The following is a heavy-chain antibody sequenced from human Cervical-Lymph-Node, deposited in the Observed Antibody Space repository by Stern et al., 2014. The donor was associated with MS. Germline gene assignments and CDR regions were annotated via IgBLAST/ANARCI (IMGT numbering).Heavy chain of an antibody. D-gene: IGHD3-10*01. CDR3: ARDRPPFIYGMDV. J-gene: IGHJ6*02. V-gene: IGHV3-30*04. Sequence: VQLVESGGGMAQPGRSLRLSCAASGFSFSTFAMHWFRQAPGKGLEWVAVISYDGSDTYYADSVKARFSISRDNSQNTVYLQMNSLRVEDTAVYYCARDRPPFIYGMDVWGQGTTVTVSS. CDR2: ISYDGSDT. CDR1: GFSFSTFA.